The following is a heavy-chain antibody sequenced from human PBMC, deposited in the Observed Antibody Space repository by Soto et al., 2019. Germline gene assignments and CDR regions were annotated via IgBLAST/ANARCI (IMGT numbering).Heavy chain of an antibody. J-gene: IGHJ5*02. D-gene: IGHD3-10*01. CDR3: ARGRITMVRGRNWFDP. V-gene: IGHV4-34*01. CDR1: GGSFSGYY. CDR2: INHSGST. Sequence: PSETLSLTCAVYGGSFSGYYWSWIRQPPGKGLEWIGEINHSGSTNYNPSLKGRVTISVDTSKNQFSLKLSSVTAADTAVYYCARGRITMVRGRNWFDPWGQGTLVTVS.